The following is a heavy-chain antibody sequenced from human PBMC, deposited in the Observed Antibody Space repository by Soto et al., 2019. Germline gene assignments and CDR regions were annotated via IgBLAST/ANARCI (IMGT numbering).Heavy chain of an antibody. Sequence: PSETLSLTCTVSGGSISSYYWSWTRQPPGKGLEWIGYIYYSGSTNYNPSLKSRVTISVDTSKNQFSLKLSSVAAADTAVYYCASNRYFDWLYFDYWGQGTLVTVSS. CDR1: GGSISSYY. D-gene: IGHD3-9*01. CDR2: IYYSGST. J-gene: IGHJ4*02. CDR3: ASNRYFDWLYFDY. V-gene: IGHV4-59*01.